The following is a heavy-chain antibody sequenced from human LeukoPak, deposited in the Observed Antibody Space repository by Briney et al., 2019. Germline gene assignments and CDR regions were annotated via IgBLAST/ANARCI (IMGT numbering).Heavy chain of an antibody. CDR1: GGSISIYY. D-gene: IGHD6-13*01. Sequence: PETRSLTCTVSGGSISIYYWSWIRPPPGKGLEWVGYMYYNGSTNYKTSLKSRVTISVDTSKNQFSLKLSSVTAADTAVYYGARLRSWYQHWGQGTLVTVSS. CDR2: MYYNGST. V-gene: IGHV4-59*01. CDR3: ARLRSWYQH. J-gene: IGHJ4*02.